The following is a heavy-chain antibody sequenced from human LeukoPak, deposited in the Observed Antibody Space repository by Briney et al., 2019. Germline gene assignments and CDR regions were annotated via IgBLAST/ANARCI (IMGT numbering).Heavy chain of an antibody. J-gene: IGHJ4*02. CDR1: GFTFSSYA. CDR3: AKAGIAVPATPEY. V-gene: IGHV3-23*01. Sequence: GGSLRLSCAASGFTFSSYAMNWVRQAPGKGLEWVSVISSSGGTTYYSDSVKGRFIISRDNSKNALYLQMNSLRAEDTAVYYCAKAGIAVPATPEYCGQGTQVTVSS. D-gene: IGHD6-19*01. CDR2: ISSSGGTT.